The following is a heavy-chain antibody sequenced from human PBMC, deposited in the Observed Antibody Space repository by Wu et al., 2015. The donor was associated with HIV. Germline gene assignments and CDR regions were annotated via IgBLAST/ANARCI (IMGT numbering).Heavy chain of an antibody. CDR2: ISAYNGNT. CDR3: ARDRECSGGSCYRIAFDI. CDR1: GYSFTSYG. J-gene: IGHJ3*02. Sequence: QVQLVQSEAEVKKPGASVKVSCKASGYSFTSYGISWVRQAPGQGLEWMGWISAYNGNTKSPQKLQGRVTMSTDTSTRTAYMELTSLRSDDTAMYYCARDRECSGGSCYRIAFDILGPRDNGHRLF. D-gene: IGHD2-15*01. V-gene: IGHV1-18*01.